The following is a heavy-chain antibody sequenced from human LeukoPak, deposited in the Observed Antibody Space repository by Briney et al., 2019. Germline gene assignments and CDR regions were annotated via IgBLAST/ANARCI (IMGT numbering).Heavy chain of an antibody. V-gene: IGHV1-18*01. Sequence: ASVKVSCKASGYTFTSYGISWVRQAPGQGLEWMGWISAYNGNTKYAQKLQGRVTMTTDTSTNTVYMELRSLRSDDTAVYYCARGFPPRREYDINGYYSYNFDYWGQGTLVTVSS. CDR2: ISAYNGNT. CDR1: GYTFTSYG. D-gene: IGHD3-22*01. CDR3: ARGFPPRREYDINGYYSYNFDY. J-gene: IGHJ4*02.